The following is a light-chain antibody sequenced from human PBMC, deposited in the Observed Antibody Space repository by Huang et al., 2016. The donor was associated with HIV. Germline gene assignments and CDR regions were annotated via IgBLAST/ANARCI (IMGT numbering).Light chain of an antibody. CDR3: QQYDNLPT. J-gene: IGKJ4*01. CDR1: QDISNY. Sequence: DIQMTQSPSSLSASVGDRVTITCQASQDISNYLNWYQQKPGKAPKLLIYDASNLEKGVPSTFSGSGSGTDFTFTISSLQPEDIATYYCQQYDNLPTFGGGTKVEIK. V-gene: IGKV1-33*01. CDR2: DAS.